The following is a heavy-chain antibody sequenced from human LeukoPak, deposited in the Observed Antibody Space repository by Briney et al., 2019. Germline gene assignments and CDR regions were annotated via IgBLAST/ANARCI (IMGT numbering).Heavy chain of an antibody. CDR1: GFTFSSYW. CDR3: YCSGSSVDY. V-gene: IGHV3-21*01. D-gene: IGHD3-10*01. CDR2: INSRGSYK. J-gene: IGHJ4*02. Sequence: GSLRLSCAASGFTFSSYWMTWVRQAPGKGLEWVSSINSRGSYKYYADSMKGRFTISRDNAKNSLYLQMNSLRAEDTAVYYCYCSGSSVDYWGQGTLVTVSS.